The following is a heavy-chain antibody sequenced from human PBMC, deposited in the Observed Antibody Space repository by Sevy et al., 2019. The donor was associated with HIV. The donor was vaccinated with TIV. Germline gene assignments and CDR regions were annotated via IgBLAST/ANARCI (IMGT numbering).Heavy chain of an antibody. J-gene: IGHJ6*02. D-gene: IGHD1-1*01. CDR1: GYTFTDYY. V-gene: IGHV1-2*02. CDR3: ARLTTMPTSDLYGMDV. Sequence: ASVKVSCKASGYTFTDYYIHWVRQAPGQGLEWMARINPNDGVTNYAQRFQGGVTVTRDTSISTAYMELRRLRSDDTAIYYCARLTTMPTSDLYGMDVWGQGTTVTVSS. CDR2: INPNDGVT.